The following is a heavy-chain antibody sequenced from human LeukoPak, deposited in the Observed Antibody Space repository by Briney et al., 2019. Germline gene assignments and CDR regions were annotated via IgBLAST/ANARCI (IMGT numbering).Heavy chain of an antibody. J-gene: IGHJ4*02. Sequence: PSETLSLTCTVSGGSISSYYWSWIRQPPGKGLEWIGYIYYSGSTNYNPSLKSRVTISVDTSKNQFSLKLSSVTAADTAVYYCARDEYSSSWYGGYWGQGTLVDWGQGTLVTVSS. CDR2: IYYSGST. V-gene: IGHV4-59*01. CDR3: ARDEYSSSWYGGYWGQGTLVD. D-gene: IGHD6-13*01. CDR1: GGSISSYY.